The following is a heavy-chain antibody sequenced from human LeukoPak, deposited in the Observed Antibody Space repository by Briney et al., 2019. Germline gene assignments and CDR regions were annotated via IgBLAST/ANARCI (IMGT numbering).Heavy chain of an antibody. CDR2: INPNSGGT. V-gene: IGHV1-2*04. CDR3: ARVGLEYGMDV. J-gene: IGHJ6*02. CDR1: GYTVTRYY. D-gene: IGHD6-19*01. Sequence: GASVKVSRKGSGYTVTRYYMHWVRPAPRQGLEWMGWINPNSGGTNYAQKFQGWVTMTRDTSISTAYMELSRLRSDDTAVYYCARVGLEYGMDVWGQGTTVTVSS.